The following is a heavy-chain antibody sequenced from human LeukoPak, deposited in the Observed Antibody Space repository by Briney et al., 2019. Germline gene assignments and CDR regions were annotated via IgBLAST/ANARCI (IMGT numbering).Heavy chain of an antibody. V-gene: IGHV3-7*01. J-gene: IGHJ4*02. Sequence: PGRSLRLSCAASGFTFSSYWMSWVRQAPGKGLEWVANIKQDGSEKYYVDSVRGRFTISRDNAKNSLYLQMNSLRAEDTAVYYCARLPYYYDSSGYYFNYFDYWGQGALVTVSS. D-gene: IGHD3-22*01. CDR3: ARLPYYYDSSGYYFNYFDY. CDR1: GFTFSSYW. CDR2: IKQDGSEK.